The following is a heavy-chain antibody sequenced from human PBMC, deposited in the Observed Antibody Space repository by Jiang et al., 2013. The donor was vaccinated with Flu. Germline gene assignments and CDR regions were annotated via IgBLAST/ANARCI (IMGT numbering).Heavy chain of an antibody. J-gene: IGHJ3*01. V-gene: IGHV4-59*13. CDR2: IYSSGST. CDR3: AREITVITHDAFDV. CDR1: GGSINNYY. D-gene: IGHD4-11*01. Sequence: GSGLVKPSETLSLTCTVSGGSINNYYWNWIRQLPGKGLEWIGSIYSSGSTNYNPSLKSRVTLSIDTSKSQFSLRLSSVTAADTAVYYCAREITVITHDAFDV.